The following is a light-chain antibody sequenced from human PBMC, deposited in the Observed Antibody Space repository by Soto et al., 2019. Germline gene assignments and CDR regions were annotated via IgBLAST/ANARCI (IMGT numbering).Light chain of an antibody. CDR3: QQRSNWPLT. V-gene: IGKV3-11*01. J-gene: IGKJ4*01. CDR2: DAS. CDR1: QSVSSY. Sequence: PWERATLSCRASQSVSSYLAWYQQKPGQAPRLLIYDASNRATGIPARFSGSGSGTDFTLTISSLEPEDFAVYYCQQRSNWPLTFGGGTKVDIK.